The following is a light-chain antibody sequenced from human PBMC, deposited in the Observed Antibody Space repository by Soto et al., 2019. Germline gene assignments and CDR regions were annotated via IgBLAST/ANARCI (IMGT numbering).Light chain of an antibody. CDR3: QKYDSAPQT. J-gene: IGKJ1*01. V-gene: IGKV1-27*01. CDR2: GAS. Sequence: QMTQSPSSLSASVGDRVTITCRASQGIIDYLAWYQQKPGKPPKLLIYGASTLQSGVPSRFSGSGAGTDFSLTISSLQPEDVATYYCQKYDSAPQTFGPGTKVEIK. CDR1: QGIIDY.